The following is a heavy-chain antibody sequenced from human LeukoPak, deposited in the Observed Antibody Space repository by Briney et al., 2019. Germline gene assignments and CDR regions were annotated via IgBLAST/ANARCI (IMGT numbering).Heavy chain of an antibody. J-gene: IGHJ3*02. Sequence: PGGSLRLSCAASGFTFSNAWMSWVRQAPGKGLEWVGRIKSKTDGGTTDYAAPVKGRFTISRDDSKNTLYLQMNSLKTEDTAVYYCTTGRGIVGATRGAFDIWGQGTMVTVSS. CDR2: IKSKTDGGTT. V-gene: IGHV3-15*01. CDR3: TTGRGIVGATRGAFDI. D-gene: IGHD1-26*01. CDR1: GFTFSNAW.